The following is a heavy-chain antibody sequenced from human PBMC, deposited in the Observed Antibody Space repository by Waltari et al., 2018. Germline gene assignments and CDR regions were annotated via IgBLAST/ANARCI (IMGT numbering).Heavy chain of an antibody. J-gene: IGHJ6*03. CDR2: ISSSSSTI. D-gene: IGHD2-21*01. V-gene: IGHV3-48*04. Sequence: EVQLVESGGGLVQPGGSLRLSCAASGFTFSSDSMNWVRQAPGKGLEWVSYISSSSSTIYYADSVKGRFTISRDNAKNSLYLQMNSLRAEDTAVYYCAREAYSDYYYYMDVWGKGTTVTISS. CDR3: AREAYSDYYYYMDV. CDR1: GFTFSSDS.